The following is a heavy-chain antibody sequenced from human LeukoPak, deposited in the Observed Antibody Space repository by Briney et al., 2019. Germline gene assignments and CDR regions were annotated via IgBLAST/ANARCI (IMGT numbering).Heavy chain of an antibody. V-gene: IGHV4-59*01. J-gene: IGHJ4*02. Sequence: PSETLSLTCTVSGVSISSYYWSWIRQPPGKGLEWIGYIYYSGSTNYNPSLKSRVTISVDTSKNQFSLKLSSVAAADTAVCYCARSRDRNSYYFDYWGQGTLVTVSS. D-gene: IGHD6-6*01. CDR3: ARSRDRNSYYFDY. CDR1: GVSISSYY. CDR2: IYYSGST.